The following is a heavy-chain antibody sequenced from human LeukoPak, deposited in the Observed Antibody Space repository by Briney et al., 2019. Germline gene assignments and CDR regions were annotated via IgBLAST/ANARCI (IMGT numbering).Heavy chain of an antibody. CDR1: GFTFSYYA. Sequence: PGRSLRLSCAASGFTFSYYAMHWVRQAPGKGLEWVAVISYDGSNRNFADSVKGRFTISRDNSKNTLSLQMSRLRVEDTAVYYCARGEYHYDTSGPYYWGQGTLVTVSS. D-gene: IGHD3-22*01. CDR3: ARGEYHYDTSGPYY. J-gene: IGHJ4*02. V-gene: IGHV3-30-3*01. CDR2: ISYDGSNR.